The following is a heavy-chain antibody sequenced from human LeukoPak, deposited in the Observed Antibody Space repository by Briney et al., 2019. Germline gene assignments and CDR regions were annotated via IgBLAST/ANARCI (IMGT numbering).Heavy chain of an antibody. CDR3: AGELSPSSYYYYGMDV. Sequence: GGSLRLSCAASGFTFSSYAMHWVRQAPGKGLEWVAVISYDGSNKYYADSVKGRFTISRDNSKNTLYLQMNSLRAEDTAVYYCAGELSPSSYYYYGMDVWGQGTTVTVSS. D-gene: IGHD3-16*02. CDR1: GFTFSSYA. J-gene: IGHJ6*02. CDR2: ISYDGSNK. V-gene: IGHV3-30-3*01.